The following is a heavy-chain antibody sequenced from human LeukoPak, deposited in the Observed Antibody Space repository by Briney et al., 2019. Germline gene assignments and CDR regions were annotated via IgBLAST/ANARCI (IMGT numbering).Heavy chain of an antibody. CDR2: ISGSGNTI. V-gene: IGHV3-48*03. D-gene: IGHD3-10*01. J-gene: IGHJ4*02. CDR3: ARADSGTYYLFDY. CDR1: GFTFHTYD. Sequence: GGSLRLSCAASGFTFHTYDMNWVRQSPGKGLEWVSYISGSGNTIYYADSVKGRFTISRDNTKNSLYLQMNSLRAEDTAVYYCARADSGTYYLFDYWGQGTLVTVSS.